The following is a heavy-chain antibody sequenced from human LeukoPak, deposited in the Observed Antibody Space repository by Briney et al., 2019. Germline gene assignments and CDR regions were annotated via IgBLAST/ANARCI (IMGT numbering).Heavy chain of an antibody. Sequence: GGSLRLSCVASGFAFSAYWMHWVRQAPGEGLVWVSRINGDGTETTYADSVKGRLSVSRDNAKNTVYLQMNSLRVEDTAVYYCSRGWIMGGRTEVALEYWGQGILDTVSS. V-gene: IGHV3-74*01. J-gene: IGHJ4*02. CDR2: INGDGTET. CDR1: GFAFSAYW. CDR3: SRGWIMGGRTEVALEY. D-gene: IGHD1-1*01.